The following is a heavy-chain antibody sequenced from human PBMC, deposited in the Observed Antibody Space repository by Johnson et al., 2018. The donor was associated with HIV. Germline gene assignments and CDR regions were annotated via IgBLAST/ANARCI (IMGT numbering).Heavy chain of an antibody. CDR2: INWNGGST. CDR3: AKPPSMGADAFDI. Sequence: VQLVESGGGVVQPGRSLRLSCAASGFTFDEYGMSWVRQAPGKGLEWVSGINWNGGSTGYADSVKGRFTISRDNAKNSLYLQMNSLGTEDTAVYYCAKPPSMGADAFDIWGQVTMVTVSS. V-gene: IGHV3-20*04. J-gene: IGHJ3*02. D-gene: IGHD3-16*01. CDR1: GFTFDEYG.